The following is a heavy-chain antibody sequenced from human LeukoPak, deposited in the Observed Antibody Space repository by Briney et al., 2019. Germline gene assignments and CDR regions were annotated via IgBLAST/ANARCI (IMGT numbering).Heavy chain of an antibody. CDR2: ITGSDDAA. CDR1: GFTFTGSA. Sequence: GGSLRPSCAASGFTFTGSAMTWVRQAPGKGLEWVSTITGSDDAAYYADSVKGRFTISRDFSKNTVHLLMHSLRVEDTAIYYCAKGPRLNSGYHPDCWGQGTLVTVSS. V-gene: IGHV3-23*01. D-gene: IGHD3-22*01. CDR3: AKGPRLNSGYHPDC. J-gene: IGHJ4*02.